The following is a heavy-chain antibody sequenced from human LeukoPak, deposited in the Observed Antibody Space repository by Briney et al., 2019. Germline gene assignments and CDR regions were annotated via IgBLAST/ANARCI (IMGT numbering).Heavy chain of an antibody. CDR1: GFTFSTYS. Sequence: GSLRLSCAASGFTFSTYSMNWVRQAPGKGLEWISDINYSGSNIYYADSVKGRFTVSRDNAKNSLYLQMNSLRAEDTAVYYCARDHDFVDYWGQGTLVTVSS. V-gene: IGHV3-48*04. CDR2: INYSGSNI. CDR3: ARDHDFVDY. D-gene: IGHD3-3*01. J-gene: IGHJ4*02.